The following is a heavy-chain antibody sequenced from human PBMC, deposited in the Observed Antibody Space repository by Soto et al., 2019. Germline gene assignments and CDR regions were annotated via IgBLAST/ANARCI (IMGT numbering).Heavy chain of an antibody. CDR3: ARDGTAGKGYYYYGMDV. J-gene: IGHJ6*02. CDR1: GGSISSSNW. V-gene: IGHV4-4*02. D-gene: IGHD6-13*01. CDR2: IYHSGST. Sequence: SETLSLTCTVSGGSISSSNWWSWVRQPPGKGLEWIGEIYHSGSTNYNPSLKSRVTISVDKSKNQFSLKLSSVTAADTAVYYCARDGTAGKGYYYYGMDVWGQGTTVTVSS.